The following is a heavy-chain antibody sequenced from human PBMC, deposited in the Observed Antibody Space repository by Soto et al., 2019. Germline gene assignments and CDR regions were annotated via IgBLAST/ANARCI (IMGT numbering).Heavy chain of an antibody. CDR2: INHSGST. J-gene: IGHJ4*02. CDR3: ARGVTYYDFWSGYLNFDY. D-gene: IGHD3-3*01. CDR1: GGSFSGYY. V-gene: IGHV4-34*01. Sequence: QVQLQQWGAGLLKPSETLSLTCAVYGGSFSGYYWSWIRQPPGKGLEWIGEINHSGSTNYNPSLKSRVTISVDTSKNQFSLKLSSVTAADTAVYYCARGVTYYDFWSGYLNFDYWGQGTLVTVSS.